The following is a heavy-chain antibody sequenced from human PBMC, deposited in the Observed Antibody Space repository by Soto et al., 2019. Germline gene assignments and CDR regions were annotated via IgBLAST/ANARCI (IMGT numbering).Heavy chain of an antibody. D-gene: IGHD3-22*01. CDR1: GFTFSSYE. CDR2: ISSSGSTI. V-gene: IGHV3-48*03. CDR3: ARGGEYYYDSSGLDY. J-gene: IGHJ4*02. Sequence: PGGSLRLSCAASGFTFSSYEMNWVRQAPGKGLEWVSYISSSGSTIYYADSVKGRFTISRDNAKNSLYLQMNSLRAEDTAVYYCARGGEYYYDSSGLDYWGQGTLVTVSS.